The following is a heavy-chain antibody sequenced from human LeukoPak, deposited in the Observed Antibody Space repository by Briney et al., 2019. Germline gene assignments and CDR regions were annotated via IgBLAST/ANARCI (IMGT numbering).Heavy chain of an antibody. D-gene: IGHD4-11*01. CDR1: GVPFMSYE. V-gene: IGHV3-74*01. CDR2: ISDDGSST. CDR3: VRDLYSDYNWFDP. J-gene: IGHJ5*02. Sequence: RGSLLLSCAASGVPFMSYEMNWVRPAPGKGRGWVSRISDDGSSTTYADSVRGRFTISRDNAKNTLYLQMNSLRVVDTAMYYCVRDLYSDYNWFDPWGQGTLVTVSS.